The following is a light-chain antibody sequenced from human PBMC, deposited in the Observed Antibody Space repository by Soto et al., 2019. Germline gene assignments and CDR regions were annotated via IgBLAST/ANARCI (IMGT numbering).Light chain of an antibody. J-gene: IGKJ1*01. CDR3: QQYSRWPTWT. CDR2: GAS. CDR1: QSVNVN. Sequence: EIVMTQSPATLSVSPGERATLSCRASQSVNVNLAWYQQKPGQAPRLLIYGASTSFPGIPARFSGSGSGTEFSLTISSLQSEDSAVDYCQQYSRWPTWTFGQGTKVEIK. V-gene: IGKV3-15*01.